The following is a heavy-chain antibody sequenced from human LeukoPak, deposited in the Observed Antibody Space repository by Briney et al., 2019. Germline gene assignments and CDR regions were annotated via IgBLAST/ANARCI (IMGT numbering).Heavy chain of an antibody. J-gene: IGHJ4*02. Sequence: ASVKVSCKASGYTFTGHYLHWVRQAPGQGLEWMGWINPNSGGTNYAQKFQGRVTMTRDTSISTAYMELSRLRSDDTAVYYCARVVSGYYYVFDYWGQGTLVTVSS. D-gene: IGHD3-22*01. CDR1: GYTFTGHY. CDR2: INPNSGGT. CDR3: ARVVSGYYYVFDY. V-gene: IGHV1-2*02.